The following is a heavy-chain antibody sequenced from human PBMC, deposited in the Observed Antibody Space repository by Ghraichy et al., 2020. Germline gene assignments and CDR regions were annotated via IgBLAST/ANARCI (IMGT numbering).Heavy chain of an antibody. CDR3: VRRLHSGAGGGMDV. J-gene: IGHJ6*02. CDR1: GGSISSSSYY. CDR2: IHNSGST. D-gene: IGHD6-19*01. V-gene: IGHV4-39*01. Sequence: SETLSLTCTVSGGSISSSSYYWGWIRQPPGKGLEWIGSIHNSGSTYYNPSLKSRVTISVDTSKNQFSLNLSSVTAADTAVYYCVRRLHSGAGGGMDVWGQGTTVTVSS.